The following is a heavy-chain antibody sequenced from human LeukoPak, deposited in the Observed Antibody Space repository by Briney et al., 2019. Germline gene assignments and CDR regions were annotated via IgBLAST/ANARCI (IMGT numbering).Heavy chain of an antibody. Sequence: PSETLSLTCTVSGGSISSYYWSWIRQPPGKGLEWIGYIYYSGSTNYNPSLKSRVTISVDTSKNQFSLKLSSVTAADTAVYYCARGARLRGFWSGYENTENYGMDVWGQGTTVTVSS. CDR3: ARGARLRGFWSGYENTENYGMDV. J-gene: IGHJ6*02. CDR2: IYYSGST. D-gene: IGHD5-12*01. V-gene: IGHV4-59*01. CDR1: GGSISSYY.